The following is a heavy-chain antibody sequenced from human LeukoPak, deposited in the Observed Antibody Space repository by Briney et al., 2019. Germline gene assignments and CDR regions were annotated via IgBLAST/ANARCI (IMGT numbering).Heavy chain of an antibody. V-gene: IGHV4-34*01. CDR2: INHSGST. Sequence: SETLSLTCAVYGGSFSGYYWSWIRQPPGKGLEWIGEINHSGSTNYNPSLKSRVTISVDTSKNQSSLKLSSVAAADTAVYYCARAGTIFGVNNWFDPWGQGTLVTVSS. D-gene: IGHD3-3*01. CDR3: ARAGTIFGVNNWFDP. CDR1: GGSFSGYY. J-gene: IGHJ5*02.